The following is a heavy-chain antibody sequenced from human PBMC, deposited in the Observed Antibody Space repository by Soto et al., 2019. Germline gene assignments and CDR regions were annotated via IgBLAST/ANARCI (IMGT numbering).Heavy chain of an antibody. CDR2: INSDGSST. Sequence: PGGSLRLSCAASGFTFSSYWMHWVRQAPGKGLVWVSRINSDGSSTSYADSVKGRFTISRDNAKNTLYLQMNSLRAEDTAVYYCARDRRSRGFWSGYSNFDYWGQGTLVTVSS. CDR3: ARDRRSRGFWSGYSNFDY. J-gene: IGHJ4*02. V-gene: IGHV3-74*01. D-gene: IGHD3-3*01. CDR1: GFTFSSYW.